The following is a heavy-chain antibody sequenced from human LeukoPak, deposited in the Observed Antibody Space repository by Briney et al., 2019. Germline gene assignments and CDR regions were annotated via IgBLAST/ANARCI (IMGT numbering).Heavy chain of an antibody. CDR1: GFTFSNYA. CDR3: ARAFCDRSSCRIGAFDI. D-gene: IGHD6-13*01. CDR2: ISYDGSDK. V-gene: IGHV3-30-3*01. Sequence: PGGSLRLSCAASGFTFSNYAIHWVRQAPGKRRERVAVISYDGSDKYYADSVKGRFTISRDNSKNTLFLQMDSLRAEDTAVYHCARAFCDRSSCRIGAFDIWGQGTMVSVSS. J-gene: IGHJ3*02.